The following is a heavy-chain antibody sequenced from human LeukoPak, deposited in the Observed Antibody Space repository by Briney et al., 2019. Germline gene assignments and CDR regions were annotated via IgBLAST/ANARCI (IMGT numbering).Heavy chain of an antibody. CDR3: ARAGVWDYSDSSGYHNAAFDI. CDR1: GYTFTSYA. Sequence: ASVKVSCKASGYTFTSYAMNWVRQAPGQGLEWMGWIYPNSGGTNYAQKFQGRVTMTRDTSISTAYMELSRLRSDDTAVYYCARAGVWDYSDSSGYHNAAFDIWGQGTMVTVSS. V-gene: IGHV1-2*02. J-gene: IGHJ3*02. D-gene: IGHD3-22*01. CDR2: IYPNSGGT.